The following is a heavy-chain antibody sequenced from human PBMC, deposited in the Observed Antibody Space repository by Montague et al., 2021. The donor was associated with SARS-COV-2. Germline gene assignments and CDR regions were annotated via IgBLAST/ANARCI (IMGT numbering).Heavy chain of an antibody. Sequence: SAPLSLTCAVYGGSFSGYYWSWIRQPPGKGLEWIGEINHSGSTNYNPSLKSRVTISVDTSKNQFSLKLSSVTAAGTAVYYCARARQDVVVPALGIGAYYYYYYMDVWGKGTTVTVSS. CDR1: GGSFSGYY. D-gene: IGHD2-2*01. J-gene: IGHJ6*03. CDR3: ARARQDVVVPALGIGAYYYYYYMDV. CDR2: INHSGST. V-gene: IGHV4-34*01.